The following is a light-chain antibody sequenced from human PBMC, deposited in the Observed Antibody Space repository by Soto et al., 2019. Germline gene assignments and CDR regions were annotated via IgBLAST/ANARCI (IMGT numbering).Light chain of an antibody. CDR1: QSVNSD. CDR2: DAF. Sequence: EIVLTQSPATLSLSPGERATLSCRASQSVNSDLAWYQQKPDQAPRLLIYDAFNRATDIPARFSGSGSGTDFTLTISSLEPEDFAVYYCQQRSNWPLITFGQGTRLEIK. J-gene: IGKJ5*01. V-gene: IGKV3-11*01. CDR3: QQRSNWPLIT.